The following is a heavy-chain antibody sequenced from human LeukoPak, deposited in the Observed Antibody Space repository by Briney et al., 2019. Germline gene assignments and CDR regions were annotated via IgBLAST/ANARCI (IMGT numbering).Heavy chain of an antibody. Sequence: GGSLRLSCAASGFTFSDYYMSWIRQAPGKGLEWVSYISSSGSTIYYADSVKGRFTISRDNAKNSLYLQMNSLRAEDTAVYYCARENYGSGSYYTLLSPTPIFDYWGQGTLVTVSS. CDR3: ARENYGSGSYYTLLSPTPIFDY. D-gene: IGHD3-10*01. CDR1: GFTFSDYY. V-gene: IGHV3-11*04. J-gene: IGHJ4*02. CDR2: ISSSGSTI.